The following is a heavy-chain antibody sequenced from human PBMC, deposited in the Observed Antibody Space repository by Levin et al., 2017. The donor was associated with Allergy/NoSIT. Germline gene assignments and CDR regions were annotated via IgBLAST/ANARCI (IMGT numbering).Heavy chain of an antibody. CDR1: GFTFSSYA. D-gene: IGHD5-18*01. V-gene: IGHV3-23*01. CDR2: ISGSGGST. J-gene: IGHJ4*02. Sequence: LTGGSLRLSCAASGFTFSSYAMSWVRQAPGKGLEWVSAISGSGGSTYYADSVKGRFTISRDNSKNTLYLQMNSLRAEDTAVYYCAKGWGAMVTLLDYWGQGTLVTVSS. CDR3: AKGWGAMVTLLDY.